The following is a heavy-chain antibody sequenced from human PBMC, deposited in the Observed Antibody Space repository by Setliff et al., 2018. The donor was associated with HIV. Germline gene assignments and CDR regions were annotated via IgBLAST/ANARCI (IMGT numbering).Heavy chain of an antibody. V-gene: IGHV1-46*01. CDR2: INPSGGST. CDR1: GYTFTSYY. J-gene: IGHJ4*02. Sequence: ASVKVSCKASGYTFTSYYMHWVRQAPGQGLEWMGIINPSGGSTSYAQKFQGRVTMTRDASTSTVYMELSSLRSEDTAVYYCARDLPTTVTKGLEPFDYWGQGTLVTVPQ. CDR3: ARDLPTTVTKGLEPFDY. D-gene: IGHD4-17*01.